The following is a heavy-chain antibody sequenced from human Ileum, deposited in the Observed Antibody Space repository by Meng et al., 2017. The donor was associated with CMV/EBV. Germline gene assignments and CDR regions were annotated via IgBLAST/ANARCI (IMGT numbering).Heavy chain of an antibody. CDR2: IRNDGSYK. CDR1: GFTFSSYG. J-gene: IGHJ4*02. Sequence: QVHLGGAGGGVVQPGGSLSLSCAASGFTFSSYGMDWVRKAPGKGLEWVAIIRNDGSYKYYADSVKGRFTISRDNSKNTLYLQMNSLEPEDTAVYYCVRINYLDHWGQGTLVTVSS. CDR3: VRINYLDH. V-gene: IGHV3-30*02.